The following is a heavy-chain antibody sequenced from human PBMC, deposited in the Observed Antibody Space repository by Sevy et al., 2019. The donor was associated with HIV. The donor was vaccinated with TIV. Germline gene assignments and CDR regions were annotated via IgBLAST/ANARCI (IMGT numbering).Heavy chain of an antibody. CDR3: ARHPDYYDSSGTRAFDI. J-gene: IGHJ3*02. V-gene: IGHV4-39*01. D-gene: IGHD3-22*01. CDR2: IYYSGST. CDR1: GGSISSSSYY. Sequence: SETLSLTCTVSGGSISSSSYYWGWIRQPPGQGLEWIGSIYYSGSTYYNPSLKSRVTISVDTSKNQFSLKLSSVTAADTAVYYCARHPDYYDSSGTRAFDIWGQGTMVTVSS.